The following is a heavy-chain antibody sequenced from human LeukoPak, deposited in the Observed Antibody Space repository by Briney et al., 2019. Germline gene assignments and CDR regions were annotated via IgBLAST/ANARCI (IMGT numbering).Heavy chain of an antibody. V-gene: IGHV3-74*01. CDR2: AKNDGSNT. CDR1: GFTFSSYW. D-gene: IGHD7-27*01. J-gene: IGHJ4*02. CDR3: ARGDHTFWGFPH. Sequence: GGSLRLSCAASGFTFSSYWMHWVRQAPGKGLMWVSRAKNDGSNTNYADSVKGRFTISRDNAKNTLYLQMNSLGAEDTAVYYCARGDHTFWGFPHWGQGTLVTVSS.